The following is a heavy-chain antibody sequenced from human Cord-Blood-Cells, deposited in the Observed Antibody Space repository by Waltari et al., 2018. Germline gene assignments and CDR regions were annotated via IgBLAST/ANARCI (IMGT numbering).Heavy chain of an antibody. J-gene: IGHJ5*02. V-gene: IGHV3-53*01. CDR2: IYSGGST. CDR1: GFTVSSNY. Sequence: EVQLVESGGGLIQPGGSLRLSCAASGFTVSSNYMSWVRQAPGKGVGWVSVIYSGGSTYSAESVKGRFTISRDNSKNTLYLQMNSLRAEDTAVYYCARAIVVVPAANWFDPWGQGTLVTVSS. D-gene: IGHD2-2*01. CDR3: ARAIVVVPAANWFDP.